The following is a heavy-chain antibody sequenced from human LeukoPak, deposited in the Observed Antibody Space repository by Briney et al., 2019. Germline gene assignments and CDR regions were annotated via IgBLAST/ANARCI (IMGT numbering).Heavy chain of an antibody. CDR3: ARAGGSSGWYYYYVMDV. CDR2: IKQDGSEK. CDR1: GFTFSSYG. J-gene: IGHJ6*04. D-gene: IGHD3-16*01. Sequence: PGGSLRLSCAASGFTFSSYGMSWVRQAPGKGLEWVANIKQDGSEKYYVDSVKGRFTISRDNAKNSLYLQMNSLRAEDTAVYYCARAGGSSGWYYYYVMDVWGKGTTVTVSS. V-gene: IGHV3-7*01.